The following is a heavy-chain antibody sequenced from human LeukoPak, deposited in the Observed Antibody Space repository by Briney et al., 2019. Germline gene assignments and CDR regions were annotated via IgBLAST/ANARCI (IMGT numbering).Heavy chain of an antibody. CDR3: ARDLSDDYSLDY. J-gene: IGHJ4*02. CDR2: ISMSSVYI. Sequence: MSGGSLRLSCAASGFTFSSYSMSWVRQAPGKGLEWVSYISMSSVYIYYADSVKGRFTISRDNAKNSLFLQMNSLRAEDTAVYFCARDLSDDYSLDYWGQGTLVSVSS. CDR1: GFTFSSYS. D-gene: IGHD3-16*01. V-gene: IGHV3-21*01.